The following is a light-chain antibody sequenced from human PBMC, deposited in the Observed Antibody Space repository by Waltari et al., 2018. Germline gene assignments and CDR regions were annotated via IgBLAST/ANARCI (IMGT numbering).Light chain of an antibody. J-gene: IGLJ2*01. CDR3: SSYSGTNTRVI. CDR1: SIDIGHYDY. Sequence: QSALTQPASVSGSPGQSISISCTGTSIDIGHYDYVSWYQPQPGKAPKMGIFDVSHRPSGVSNRFSGSESGNTASLIISGLQSEDEGDYYCSSYSGTNTRVIFGGGTKLTVL. V-gene: IGLV2-14*03. CDR2: DVS.